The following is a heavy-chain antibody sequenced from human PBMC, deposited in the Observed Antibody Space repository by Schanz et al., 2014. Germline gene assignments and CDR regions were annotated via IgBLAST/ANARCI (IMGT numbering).Heavy chain of an antibody. Sequence: EVQLVESGGGLVKPGGSLRLSCAASTSIFNHAWMSWVRQAPGKGLEWLGRIKSKTDGETTDYAAPVKVRFSISRDDSQSTLYLQMNSLKIEDTAVDYCAPSSAPVREAGAGSSFHLWGQGTLVTFSP. CDR3: APSSAPVREAGAGSSFHL. CDR2: IKSKTDGETT. D-gene: IGHD6-13*01. J-gene: IGHJ5*02. CDR1: TSIFNHAW. V-gene: IGHV3-15*01.